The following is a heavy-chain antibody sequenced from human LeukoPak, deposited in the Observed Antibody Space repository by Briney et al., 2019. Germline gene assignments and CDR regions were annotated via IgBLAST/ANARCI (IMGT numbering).Heavy chain of an antibody. CDR2: IRYDGSNK. V-gene: IGHV3-30*02. J-gene: IGHJ4*02. CDR3: ARGMATIERGLDY. D-gene: IGHD5-24*01. CDR1: GFTFSSYG. Sequence: GGSLRLSCVASGFTFSSYGMHWVRQAPGKGLEWVAFIRYDGSNKYYADSVKGRFTISRDNAKDSLYLQMNSLRAEDTAVYYCARGMATIERGLDYWGQGTLVTVSS.